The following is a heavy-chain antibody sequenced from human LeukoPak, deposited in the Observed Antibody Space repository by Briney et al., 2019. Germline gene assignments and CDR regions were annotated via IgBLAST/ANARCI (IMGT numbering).Heavy chain of an antibody. D-gene: IGHD3-22*01. CDR2: ISGSGGST. CDR3: ARCRAPYYYDSSGPVDY. CDR1: GFTFSSYA. V-gene: IGHV3-23*01. Sequence: GGSLRLSCAASGFTFSSYAMSWVRQAPGKGLEWVSAISGSGGSTYYADSVKGRFTISRDNSKNTLYLQMNSLRAEDTAVYYCARCRAPYYYDSSGPVDYWGQGTLVTVSS. J-gene: IGHJ4*02.